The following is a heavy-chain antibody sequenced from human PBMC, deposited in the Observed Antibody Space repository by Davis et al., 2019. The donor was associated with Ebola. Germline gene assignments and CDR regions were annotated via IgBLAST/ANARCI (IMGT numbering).Heavy chain of an antibody. CDR2: IKEDGSEK. Sequence: GESLKISCAASGFTFSSYWMSWVRQAPGKGLEWVANIKEDGSEKYYADSVKGRFTISRDNSKNTLYLQMNSLRAEDTAMYYCAKLLMGQLSHFDYWGQGTLVTVSS. V-gene: IGHV3-7*01. CDR1: GFTFSSYW. J-gene: IGHJ4*02. D-gene: IGHD6-6*01. CDR3: AKLLMGQLSHFDY.